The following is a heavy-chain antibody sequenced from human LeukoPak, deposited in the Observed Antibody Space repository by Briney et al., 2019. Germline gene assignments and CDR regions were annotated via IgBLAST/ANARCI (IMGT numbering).Heavy chain of an antibody. J-gene: IGHJ5*02. CDR2: MNPNRGNT. CDR1: GYTFTSYD. V-gene: IGHV1-8*01. CDR3: ARLYYYGSGSYSGWFDP. D-gene: IGHD3-10*01. Sequence: ASVKVSCKASGYTFTSYDINWVRQATGQGLEWMGWMNPNRGNTGYAQKFQGRVTMTRNTSISTAYMELSSLRSEDTAVYYCARLYYYGSGSYSGWFDPWGQGTLVTVSS.